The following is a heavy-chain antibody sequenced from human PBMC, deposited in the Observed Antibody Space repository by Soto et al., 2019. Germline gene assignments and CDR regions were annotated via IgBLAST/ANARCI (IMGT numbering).Heavy chain of an antibody. CDR3: AKVGDNWNYVLYGMDV. CDR2: ISYDGSNK. CDR1: GFTFSSYG. Sequence: GGSLRLSCAASGFTFSSYGMHWVRQAPGKGLEWVAVISYDGSNKYYADSVKGRFTISRDNSKNTLYLQMNSLRAEDTAVYYCAKVGDNWNYVLYGMDVWGQGTTVTVSS. J-gene: IGHJ6*02. V-gene: IGHV3-30*18. D-gene: IGHD1-7*01.